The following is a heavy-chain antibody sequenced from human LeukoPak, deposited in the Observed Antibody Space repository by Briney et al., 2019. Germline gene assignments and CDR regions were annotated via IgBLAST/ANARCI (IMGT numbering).Heavy chain of an antibody. Sequence: GASVKVSCKASGYTFTSYDINWVRQAAGQGLEWMGWMNPNSGNTGYAQKFQGRVTMTRNTFISTAYMELSSLRSEDTAVYYCARIDSSSWYWIDYWGQGTLVTVSS. D-gene: IGHD6-13*01. V-gene: IGHV1-8*01. CDR3: ARIDSSSWYWIDY. J-gene: IGHJ4*02. CDR2: MNPNSGNT. CDR1: GYTFTSYD.